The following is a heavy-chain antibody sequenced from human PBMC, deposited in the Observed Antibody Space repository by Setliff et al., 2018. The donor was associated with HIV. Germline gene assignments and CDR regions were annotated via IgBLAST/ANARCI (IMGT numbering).Heavy chain of an antibody. CDR3: ARQTVTVGIPGYFDS. CDR1: GGSLSTHT. CDR2: IIPMLGAA. J-gene: IGHJ4*02. D-gene: IGHD6-13*01. Sequence: ASVKVSCKASGGSLSTHTIGWVRQAPGQGLEWMGGIIPMLGAATHAQKFQGRVTITADESTSTTYMELNSLRSEDTAVYYCARQTVTVGIPGYFDSWGQGTLVTVSS. V-gene: IGHV1-69*13.